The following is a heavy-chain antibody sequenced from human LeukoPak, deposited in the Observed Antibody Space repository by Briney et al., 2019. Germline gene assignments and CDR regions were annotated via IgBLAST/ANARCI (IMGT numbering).Heavy chain of an antibody. V-gene: IGHV4-4*02. CDR1: GGSISSSNW. CDR3: ARGSRIFPNYYGMDV. CDR2: IYHSGST. D-gene: IGHD2-21*01. Sequence: SGTLSLTCAVSGGSISSSNWWSCVRQPPGKGLEWIGEIYHSGSTNYNPSLKSRVTISVDKSKNQSSLKLSFVTAADTAVYYCARGSRIFPNYYGMDVWGQGTTVTVSS. J-gene: IGHJ6*02.